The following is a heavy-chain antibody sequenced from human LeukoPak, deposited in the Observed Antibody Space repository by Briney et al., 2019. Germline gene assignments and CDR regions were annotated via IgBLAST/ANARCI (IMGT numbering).Heavy chain of an antibody. D-gene: IGHD4-17*01. CDR2: IKQDGSEK. Sequence: GGSLRLSCAASGFTFSSYWMSWVRQAPGKGLEWVANIKQDGSEKYYVDSVKGRFTISRDNAKNSLYLQMNSLRAEDTAVCYCARDRDYGDYTNWFDPWGQGTLVTVSS. CDR3: ARDRDYGDYTNWFDP. CDR1: GFTFSSYW. J-gene: IGHJ5*02. V-gene: IGHV3-7*01.